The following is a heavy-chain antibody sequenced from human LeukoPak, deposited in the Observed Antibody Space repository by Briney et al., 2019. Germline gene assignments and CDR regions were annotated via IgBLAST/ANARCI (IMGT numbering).Heavy chain of an antibody. J-gene: IGHJ4*02. Sequence: SETLSLTCTVSGGSISSSSYYWGWIRQPPGKGLEWIGSIYYSGSTYYNPSLKSRVTISVDTSKNQFSLKLSSVTAADTAVYYCATLRGHIVVVTGIGYFDYWGQGTLITVSS. V-gene: IGHV4-39*07. CDR2: IYYSGST. D-gene: IGHD2-21*02. CDR1: GGSISSSSYY. CDR3: ATLRGHIVVVTGIGYFDY.